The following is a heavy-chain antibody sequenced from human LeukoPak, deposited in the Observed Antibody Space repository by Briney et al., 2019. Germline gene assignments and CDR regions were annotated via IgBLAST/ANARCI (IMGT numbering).Heavy chain of an antibody. Sequence: GGSLRLPCAASGFTFSSYSMNWVRQAPGKGLEWVSYISSGSSTIYYADSVKGRFTISRDNAKNSLYLQVNSLRAEDTAVYYCAETSHSGYPNYWGQGTLVTVSS. CDR3: AETSHSGYPNY. D-gene: IGHD3-22*01. CDR2: ISSGSSTI. CDR1: GFTFSSYS. V-gene: IGHV3-48*01. J-gene: IGHJ4*02.